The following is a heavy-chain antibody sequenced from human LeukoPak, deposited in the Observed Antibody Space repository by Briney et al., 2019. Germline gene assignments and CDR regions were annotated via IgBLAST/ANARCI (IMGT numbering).Heavy chain of an antibody. V-gene: IGHV3-21*01. D-gene: IGHD3-10*01. J-gene: IGHJ4*02. CDR1: GFTFSSYS. Sequence: GGSLRLSCAASGFTFSSYSMNWVRQAPGKGLEWVSSISSSSSYIYYADSVKGRFTISRDNAKNSLYLQTNSLRAEDTAVYYCARDYYGSGSYYPGTFDYWGQGTLVTVSS. CDR3: ARDYYGSGSYYPGTFDY. CDR2: ISSSSSYI.